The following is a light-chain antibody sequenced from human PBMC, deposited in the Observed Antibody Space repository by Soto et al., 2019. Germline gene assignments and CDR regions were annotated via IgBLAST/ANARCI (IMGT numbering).Light chain of an antibody. CDR2: GAS. CDR1: QSVSSN. CDR3: QQYNNWPIT. V-gene: IGKV3-15*01. J-gene: IGKJ5*01. Sequence: EIVMTQSPGTLSLSPGERATLCCGASQSVSSNLAWYQQKPGQAPRLLIYGASTRATGIPARFSGSGSGTEFTLTISSLQSEDFAVYYCQQYNNWPITFGQGTRLEIK.